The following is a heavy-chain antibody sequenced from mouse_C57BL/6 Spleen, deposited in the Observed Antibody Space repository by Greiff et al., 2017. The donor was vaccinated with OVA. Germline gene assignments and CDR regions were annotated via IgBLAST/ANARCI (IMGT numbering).Heavy chain of an antibody. Sequence: QVQLKESGAELVRPGTSVKMSCKASGYTFTNYWIGWAKQRPGHGLEWIGDIYPGGGYTNYNEKFKGKATLTADKSSSTAYMQFSSLTSEDSAIYYCARGTAQATWYFDYWGQGTTLTVSS. CDR2: IYPGGGYT. V-gene: IGHV1-63*01. CDR3: ARGTAQATWYFDY. CDR1: GYTFTNYW. D-gene: IGHD3-2*02. J-gene: IGHJ2*01.